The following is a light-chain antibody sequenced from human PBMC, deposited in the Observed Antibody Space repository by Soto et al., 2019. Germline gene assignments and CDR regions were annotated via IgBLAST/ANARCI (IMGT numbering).Light chain of an antibody. J-gene: IGKJ4*01. CDR2: GAS. CDR1: QSLSNNF. Sequence: DIVLTQSPGTLSLSPGDRAALSCGASQSLSNNFLAWYQQKPGQAPRLLISGASSRATGITDRFSGSGSGTDFTLTITRVEPEDFAVYYCQQYATSPLTFGGGTKVEIK. CDR3: QQYATSPLT. V-gene: IGKV3-20*01.